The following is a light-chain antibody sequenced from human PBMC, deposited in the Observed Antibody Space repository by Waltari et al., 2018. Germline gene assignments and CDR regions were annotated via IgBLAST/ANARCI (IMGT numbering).Light chain of an antibody. Sequence: QPVLTQPPSSSASPGESARLTCTLPSDINVGDFNIYWYQQKPGRPPRFLLYYNSDSEKAQGSGVPSRFSGSKDASANAGILLISGLQSEDEADYYCMFWPNKVWVFGGGTKLTVL. CDR1: SDINVGDFN. V-gene: IGLV5-37*01. J-gene: IGLJ3*02. CDR3: MFWPNKVWV. CDR2: YNSDSEK.